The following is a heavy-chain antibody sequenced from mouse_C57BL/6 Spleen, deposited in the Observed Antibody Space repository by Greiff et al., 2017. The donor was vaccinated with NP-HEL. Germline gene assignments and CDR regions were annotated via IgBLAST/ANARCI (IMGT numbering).Heavy chain of an antibody. CDR3: ARAYCDQFAY. Sequence: QVHVKQSGPGLVQPSQSLSITCTVSGFSLTSYGVHWVRQSPGKGLEWLGVIWSGGSTDYNAAFISRLSISKDNSKSQVFFKMNSLQADDTAIYYCARAYCDQFAYWGQGTLVTVSA. J-gene: IGHJ3*01. CDR1: GFSLTSYG. CDR2: IWSGGST. V-gene: IGHV2-2*01. D-gene: IGHD2-4*01.